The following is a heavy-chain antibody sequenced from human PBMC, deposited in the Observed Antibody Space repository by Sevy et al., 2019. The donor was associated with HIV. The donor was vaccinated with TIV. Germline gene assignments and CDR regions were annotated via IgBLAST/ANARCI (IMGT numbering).Heavy chain of an antibody. CDR3: ARDWVYYGSGTYYNVF. V-gene: IGHV3-53*01. J-gene: IGHJ4*02. D-gene: IGHD3-10*01. Sequence: GGSLRLSCVASGFTVSSNYMSWVRQAPGKGLEWVSVIYSGGSRYYADSLKGRFTVSRDDSKNTLYLQMNSLRAEDTAVYYCARDWVYYGSGTYYNVFWGQGTLVTVSS. CDR1: GFTVSSNY. CDR2: IYSGGSR.